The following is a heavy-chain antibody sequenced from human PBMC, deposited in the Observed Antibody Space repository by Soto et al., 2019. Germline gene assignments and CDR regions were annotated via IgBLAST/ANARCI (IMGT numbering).Heavy chain of an antibody. J-gene: IGHJ6*02. CDR2: ISYDGSNK. V-gene: IGHV3-30*18. CDR3: AKVRPLLEYYYYYYGMDV. D-gene: IGHD2-15*01. Sequence: QVQLVESGGGVVQPGRSLRLSCAASGFTFSSYGMHWVRQAPGKGLEWVAVISYDGSNKYYADSVKGRFTISRDNSKNTLDLQMNSLRAEDTAVYYCAKVRPLLEYYYYYYGMDVWGQGTTVTVSS. CDR1: GFTFSSYG.